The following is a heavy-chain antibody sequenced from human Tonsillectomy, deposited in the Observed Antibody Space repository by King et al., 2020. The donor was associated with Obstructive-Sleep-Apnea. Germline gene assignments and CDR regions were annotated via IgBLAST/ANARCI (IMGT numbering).Heavy chain of an antibody. J-gene: IGHJ2*01. V-gene: IGHV4-59*08. CDR1: GGSISSYY. CDR3: ASRRGDYSNYWYFDL. CDR2: IYYSGST. Sequence: VQLQESGPGLVKPSETLSLTCTVSGGSISSYYWSWIRQPPGKGLEWIGYIYYSGSTNYNPSLKSRVTISVDTSKNQFSLKLSSVTAADTAVYYCASRRGDYSNYWYFDLWGRGTLVTVSS. D-gene: IGHD4-11*01.